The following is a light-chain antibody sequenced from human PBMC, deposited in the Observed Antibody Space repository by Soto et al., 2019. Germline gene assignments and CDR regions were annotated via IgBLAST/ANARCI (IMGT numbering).Light chain of an antibody. CDR3: QQSYSTPPWT. V-gene: IGKV1-39*01. Sequence: DIQMTQSPSSLSASVGDRVTITCRASQSIGKYVNWYQQKPGKAPNLLIYTASTLRSGVPSRFSGSGSGTDFTLTISSLQPEDFATYYCQQSYSTPPWTFGQGTKVDIK. CDR1: QSIGKY. CDR2: TAS. J-gene: IGKJ1*01.